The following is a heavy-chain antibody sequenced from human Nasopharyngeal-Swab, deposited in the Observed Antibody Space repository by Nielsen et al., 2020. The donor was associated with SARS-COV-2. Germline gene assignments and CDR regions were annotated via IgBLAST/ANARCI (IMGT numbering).Heavy chain of an antibody. V-gene: IGHV1-46*01. D-gene: IGHD6-13*01. CDR2: ITPSGGAT. Sequence: WVRQAPGQGLERMGVITPSGGATNYARKFRGRVTMTRDPSTSTVYLDLSSLKSEDTAVYFCASEPGGMAAPGKHFDPWGQGTRVTVSS. J-gene: IGHJ5*02. CDR3: ASEPGGMAAPGKHFDP.